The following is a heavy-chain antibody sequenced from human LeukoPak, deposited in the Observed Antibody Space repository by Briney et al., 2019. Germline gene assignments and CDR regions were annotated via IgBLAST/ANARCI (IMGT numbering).Heavy chain of an antibody. CDR3: ARGGDRIAVAFFDY. Sequence: ASVKVSCKASGYTFTSYDINWVRQATGQGLEWMGWMNPNSGNTGYAQKFQGRVTMTRNTSISTAYMELSSLRSEDTAVYYCARGGDRIAVAFFDYWGQGTLVTVSS. CDR2: MNPNSGNT. CDR1: GYTFTSYD. D-gene: IGHD6-19*01. V-gene: IGHV1-8*01. J-gene: IGHJ4*02.